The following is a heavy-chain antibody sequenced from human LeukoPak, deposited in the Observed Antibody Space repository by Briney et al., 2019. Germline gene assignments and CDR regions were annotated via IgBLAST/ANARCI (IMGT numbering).Heavy chain of an antibody. V-gene: IGHV1-18*01. CDR1: GYTFTSYG. Sequence: ASVKVSCKASGYTFTSYGISWVRQAPGQGLECMGCISAYNGNTNYAQKLQGRVTMTTDTSTSTAYMELRSLRSDDTAVYYCARTPAGVVVPAAVKLPFDYWGQGTLVTVSS. J-gene: IGHJ4*02. CDR3: ARTPAGVVVPAAVKLPFDY. CDR2: ISAYNGNT. D-gene: IGHD2-2*01.